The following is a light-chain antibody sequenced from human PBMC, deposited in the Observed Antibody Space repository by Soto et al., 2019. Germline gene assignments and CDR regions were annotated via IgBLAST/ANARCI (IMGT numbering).Light chain of an antibody. Sequence: DIVMTQSPDSLAVSLGERATINCKSSQSVLYSSNNKNYLAWYQQKPGQPPKLLIYWASTRESGVPDRFSGSGSGTDFTLTINSLQAEDVAVYYCQKYYSTPQTFGQGTKVEIK. CDR3: QKYYSTPQT. J-gene: IGKJ1*01. V-gene: IGKV4-1*01. CDR2: WAS. CDR1: QSVLYSSNNKNY.